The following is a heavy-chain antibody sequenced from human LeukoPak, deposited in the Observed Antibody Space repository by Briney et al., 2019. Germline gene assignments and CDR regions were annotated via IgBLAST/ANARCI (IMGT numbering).Heavy chain of an antibody. V-gene: IGHV1-46*01. CDR3: ARGLLWFGELLPAGGHYFDY. Sequence: ASVKVSCKASGYTFTSYYMHWVRQAPGQGLEWMGIINPSGGSTSYAQKFQGRVTMTRDMSTSTVYMELSSLRSEDTAVYYCARGLLWFGELLPAGGHYFDYWGQGTLVTVSS. CDR1: GYTFTSYY. D-gene: IGHD3-10*01. J-gene: IGHJ4*02. CDR2: INPSGGST.